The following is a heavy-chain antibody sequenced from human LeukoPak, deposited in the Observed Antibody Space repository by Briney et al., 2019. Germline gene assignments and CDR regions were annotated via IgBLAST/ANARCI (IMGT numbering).Heavy chain of an antibody. J-gene: IGHJ4*02. V-gene: IGHV3-74*01. CDR3: ASFLYGSGRL. D-gene: IGHD3-10*01. CDR1: GFTFSTYW. CDR2: INSDGSTI. Sequence: GGSLRLSSAGSGFTFSTYWMHWVRQAPGKGLVWVSRINSDGSTINYADSVKGRFTISRDNAKNMLYLQMNSLRAEDTAVYYCASFLYGSGRLGGQGTLVTVSS.